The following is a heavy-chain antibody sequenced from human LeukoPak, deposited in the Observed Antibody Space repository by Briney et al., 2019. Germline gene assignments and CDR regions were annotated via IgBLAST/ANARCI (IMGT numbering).Heavy chain of an antibody. D-gene: IGHD4-17*01. CDR3: ARLATVTSPATF. J-gene: IGHJ4*02. Sequence: GESLKISCKGFGYNFGSYWIAWVRQMPGKGLEWMGIIYPGDSDTRYSPSFQGQVTISADRSISTAYLHWSSLKASDTAMYYCARLATVTSPATFWGQGTLVTVSS. V-gene: IGHV5-51*01. CDR1: GYNFGSYW. CDR2: IYPGDSDT.